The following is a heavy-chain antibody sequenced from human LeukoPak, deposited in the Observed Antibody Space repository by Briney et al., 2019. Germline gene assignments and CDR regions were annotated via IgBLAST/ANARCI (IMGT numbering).Heavy chain of an antibody. Sequence: SETLSLTCSVSGDSISNYYWSWIRQPPGKGLEWIGEINHSGSTNYNPSLKSRVTISVDTSKNQFSLKLSSVTAADTAVYYCARGGRQLWWMNWFDPWGQGTLVTVSS. D-gene: IGHD5-18*01. J-gene: IGHJ5*02. CDR2: INHSGST. CDR3: ARGGRQLWWMNWFDP. CDR1: GDSISNYY. V-gene: IGHV4-34*01.